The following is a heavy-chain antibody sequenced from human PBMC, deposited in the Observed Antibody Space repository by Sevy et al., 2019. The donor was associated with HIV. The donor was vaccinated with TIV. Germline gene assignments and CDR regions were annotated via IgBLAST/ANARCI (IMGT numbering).Heavy chain of an antibody. CDR3: AGYRNWFDP. CDR2: IYYSGST. D-gene: IGHD3-16*02. V-gene: IGHV4-59*01. CDR1: GGSISSYY. J-gene: IGHJ5*02. Sequence: SETLSLTCTVSGGSISSYYWSWIRQPPGKGLEWIGYIYYSGSTNYNPSLKSLVTISVDTSKNQFSLKLSSVTAADTAVYYCAGYRNWFDPWGQGTLVTVSS.